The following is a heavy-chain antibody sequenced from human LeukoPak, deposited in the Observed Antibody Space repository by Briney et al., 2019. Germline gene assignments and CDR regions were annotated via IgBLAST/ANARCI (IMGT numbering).Heavy chain of an antibody. CDR2: IYTSGST. V-gene: IGHV4-4*07. CDR3: ARVKAYCGGDCYPNWFDP. D-gene: IGHD2-21*02. CDR1: GGSISSYY. J-gene: IGHJ5*02. Sequence: PSETLSLTCTVSGGSISSYYWSWIRQPAGKGLEWIGRIYTSGSTNYNPSLKSRVTMSVDTSKNQFSLKLSSVTAADTAVYYCARVKAYCGGDCYPNWFDPWGQGTLVTVSS.